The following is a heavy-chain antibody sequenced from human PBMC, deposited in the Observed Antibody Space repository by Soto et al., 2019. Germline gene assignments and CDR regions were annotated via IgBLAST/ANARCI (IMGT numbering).Heavy chain of an antibody. J-gene: IGHJ5*02. CDR3: SHRLGVEEASCWCDP. V-gene: IGHV2-5*02. D-gene: IGHD3-16*01. CDR2: IYWADDK. CDR1: GFSLSTSGVG. Sequence: QITLQESGPTLATPTQTLTLTCTLSGFSLSTSGVGVGWIRQPPGKALEWLALIYWADDKRYSPSLKSRLTITKDTSNNQVVLTISDMDPVDTATYSCSHRLGVEEASCWCDPWGQGTIVIVAS.